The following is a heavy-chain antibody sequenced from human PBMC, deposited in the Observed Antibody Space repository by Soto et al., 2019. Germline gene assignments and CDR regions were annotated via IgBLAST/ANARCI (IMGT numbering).Heavy chain of an antibody. CDR3: ARGIRVDY. J-gene: IGHJ4*02. CDR1: GGSFSGYY. D-gene: IGHD6-13*01. Sequence: SETLSLTCAVYGGSFSGYYWSWIRQPPGKGLEWIGEINHSGSTNYNPSLKSRVTISVDTSKNQFSLKLSSVTAADTAVYYCARGIRVDYWGQGTLVTVSS. CDR2: INHSGST. V-gene: IGHV4-34*01.